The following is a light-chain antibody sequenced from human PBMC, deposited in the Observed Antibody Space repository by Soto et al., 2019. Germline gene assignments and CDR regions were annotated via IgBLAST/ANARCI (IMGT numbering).Light chain of an antibody. Sequence: NFMLTQPHSVSESPGKTVTLSCTHSSGSIASNYVQWYQQRPGSAPTTVIYEDNQRPSGVPDRFSGSIDSSSKSASLTISGLKTEDEADYYCQSYDSSNYVVFGGGTKLTVL. V-gene: IGLV6-57*04. CDR3: QSYDSSNYVV. J-gene: IGLJ2*01. CDR1: SGSIASNY. CDR2: EDN.